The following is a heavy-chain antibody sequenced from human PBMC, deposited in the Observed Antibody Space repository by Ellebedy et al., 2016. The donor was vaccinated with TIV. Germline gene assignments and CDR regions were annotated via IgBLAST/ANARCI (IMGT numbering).Heavy chain of an antibody. D-gene: IGHD2-15*01. Sequence: AASVKVSCKASGFTFTKSAVQWVRPARGQRLEWIGWIVVGSGNTHYAQKFQERVTITRDMSTSTAYMELSSLRSEDTAVYYCAADSVVGPSASWYFDLWGRGTLVTVSS. V-gene: IGHV1-58*01. CDR2: IVVGSGNT. CDR3: AADSVVGPSASWYFDL. CDR1: GFTFTKSA. J-gene: IGHJ2*01.